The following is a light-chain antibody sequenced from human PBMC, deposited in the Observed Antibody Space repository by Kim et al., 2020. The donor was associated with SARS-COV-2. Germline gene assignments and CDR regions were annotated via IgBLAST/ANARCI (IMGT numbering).Light chain of an antibody. CDR1: QSVASNY. V-gene: IGKV3-20*01. CDR3: QQYGTSPCT. CDR2: EAS. Sequence: LSLGEPATLSCRASQSVASNYLAWYQQKPGQPPRLLIFEASTRATGISDRFSGSGSGTDSSLTISRLEPEDFAVYYCQQYGTSPCTFGQGTKLEIK. J-gene: IGKJ2*02.